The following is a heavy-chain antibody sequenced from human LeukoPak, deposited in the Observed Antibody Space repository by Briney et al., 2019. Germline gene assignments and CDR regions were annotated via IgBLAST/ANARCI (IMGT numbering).Heavy chain of an antibody. V-gene: IGHV5-10-1*01. CDR1: GYSSTSYW. J-gene: IGHJ4*02. D-gene: IGHD3-9*01. Sequence: GESLRISCQGSGYSSTSYWISWVRQMPGKGLEWMGRIDPSDSYTNYSPSFQGHVTISADKSISTAYLQWSSLKASDTAMYYCARHGYDILTGYYKNYYFDYWGQGTLVTVSS. CDR3: ARHGYDILTGYYKNYYFDY. CDR2: IDPSDSYT.